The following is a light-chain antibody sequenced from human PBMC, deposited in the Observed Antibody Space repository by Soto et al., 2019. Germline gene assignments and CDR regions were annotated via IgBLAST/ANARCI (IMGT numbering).Light chain of an antibody. J-gene: IGKJ4*01. V-gene: IGKV1-5*01. CDR2: DAS. CDR3: QHYNTYSLT. Sequence: DIQMTQSPSTLSASVGDRVTITCRASQSISSWLAWYQQKPGKAPNLLIYDASSLESGAPSRFSGSGSGTEFTLTISSLQPDDFATYYCQHYNTYSLTFGQGTKVDI. CDR1: QSISSW.